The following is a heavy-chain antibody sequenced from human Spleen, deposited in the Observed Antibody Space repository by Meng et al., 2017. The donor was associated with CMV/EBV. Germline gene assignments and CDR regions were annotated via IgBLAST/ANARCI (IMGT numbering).Heavy chain of an antibody. CDR1: FTFSSFW. CDR3: ARVHGYCSSIMCYRFDP. Sequence: FTFSSFWMSWVRQAPGKGLEWVANIQQDGSEKYFVDSVKGRFTISRDNAKNSLYLQMNTLRVEDTAVYYCARVHGYCSSIMCYRFDPWGQGTLVTVSS. CDR2: IQQDGSEK. V-gene: IGHV3-7*01. J-gene: IGHJ5*02. D-gene: IGHD2-2*02.